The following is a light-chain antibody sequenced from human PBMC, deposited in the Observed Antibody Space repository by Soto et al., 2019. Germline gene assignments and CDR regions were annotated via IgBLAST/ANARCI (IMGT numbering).Light chain of an antibody. Sequence: QAVVTQEPSFSVSPGGTVTLTCGLSSGSVSTSYYSSWYQQTPGQAPRTLIYSTNTRSSGVPDRFSGSILGNKVALTITGAQADDESDYYCVLYMGSGIWVFGGGTKVTVL. CDR2: STN. CDR1: SGSVSTSYY. V-gene: IGLV8-61*01. J-gene: IGLJ3*02. CDR3: VLYMGSGIWV.